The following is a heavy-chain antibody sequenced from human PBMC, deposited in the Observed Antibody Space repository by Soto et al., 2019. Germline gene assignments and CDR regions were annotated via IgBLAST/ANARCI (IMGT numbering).Heavy chain of an antibody. J-gene: IGHJ5*02. CDR1: GGTFSSYA. Sequence: ASVKVSCKASGGTFSSYAISWVRQAPGQGLEWMGGIIPIFGTANYAQKFQGRVTITADESTSTAYMELSSLRSEDMAVYYCARGRYCSGGSCLGFDPWGQGTLVTVSS. V-gene: IGHV1-69*13. D-gene: IGHD2-15*01. CDR2: IIPIFGTA. CDR3: ARGRYCSGGSCLGFDP.